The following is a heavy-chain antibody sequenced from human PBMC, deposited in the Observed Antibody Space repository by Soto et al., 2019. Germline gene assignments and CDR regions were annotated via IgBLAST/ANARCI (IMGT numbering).Heavy chain of an antibody. CDR1: GFTFRSYA. V-gene: IGHV3-64*01. CDR3: ARRGYSGYEIDY. D-gene: IGHD5-12*01. CDR2: ISSNGGST. Sequence: ESGGGLVQPGGSLRLSCAASGFTFRSYAMHWVRQAPGKGLEYVSDISSNGGSTYYANAVKGRFTISRDNSKNTLYLQMGSLRAEDMAVYYCARRGYSGYEIDYWSQGTLVTVSS. J-gene: IGHJ4*02.